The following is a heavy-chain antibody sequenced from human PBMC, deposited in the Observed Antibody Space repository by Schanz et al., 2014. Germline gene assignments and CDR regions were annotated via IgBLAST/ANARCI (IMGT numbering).Heavy chain of an antibody. J-gene: IGHJ6*02. Sequence: EVQLLESGGGLVKPGGSLRLSCAASGFSIRNHDMHWVRQATGAGLEWVSAIGTAGDTFYLDSVKGRFTISRDNAKNSLYLQMNSLRAEDTAVYYCAREEGWGIAAAGPKHYYYGMDVWGQGTTVTVSS. CDR1: GFSIRNHD. D-gene: IGHD6-13*01. CDR2: IGTAGDT. CDR3: AREEGWGIAAAGPKHYYYGMDV. V-gene: IGHV3-13*04.